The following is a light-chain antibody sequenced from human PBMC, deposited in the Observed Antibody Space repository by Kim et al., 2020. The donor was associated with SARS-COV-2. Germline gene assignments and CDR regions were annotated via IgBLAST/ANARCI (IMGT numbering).Light chain of an antibody. CDR2: YDS. V-gene: IGLV3-21*04. CDR3: QVWDSSSDHRVV. Sequence: PGKTARITGGGSNIGSKSVHWYQREPGQAPLLVISYDSDRPSGIPERFSGSNSGNTATLTISRVEAGDEADYYCQVWDSSSDHRVVFGGGTKVTVL. CDR1: NIGSKS. J-gene: IGLJ2*01.